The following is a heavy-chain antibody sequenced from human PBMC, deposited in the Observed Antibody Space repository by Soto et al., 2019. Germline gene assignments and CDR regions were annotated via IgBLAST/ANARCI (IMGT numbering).Heavy chain of an antibody. CDR1: GGSISSGGYY. J-gene: IGHJ5*02. D-gene: IGHD6-13*01. CDR3: ARGSEQLVWSWFDP. Sequence: PSETLSLTCTVSGGSISSGGYYWSWIRQHPGKGLEWIGYIYYSGSTYYNPSLESRVTVSVDTSKNQFSLKLSSVTAADTAVYYCARGSEQLVWSWFDPWGQGILVTVSS. CDR2: IYYSGST. V-gene: IGHV4-31*02.